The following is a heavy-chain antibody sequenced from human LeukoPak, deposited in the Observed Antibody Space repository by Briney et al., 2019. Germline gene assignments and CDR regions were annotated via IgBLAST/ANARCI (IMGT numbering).Heavy chain of an antibody. CDR2: ISGSGGRT. CDR3: ARSRGIVVVDY. Sequence: GGSLRLSCAASGFAFSSYGMSWVRQAPGKGLEWVSAISGSGGRTYYADSVKGRFTISRDNSKNTLYLQMNSLRAEDTAVYYCARSRGIVVVDYWGQGTLVTVSS. J-gene: IGHJ4*02. V-gene: IGHV3-23*01. D-gene: IGHD3-22*01. CDR1: GFAFSSYG.